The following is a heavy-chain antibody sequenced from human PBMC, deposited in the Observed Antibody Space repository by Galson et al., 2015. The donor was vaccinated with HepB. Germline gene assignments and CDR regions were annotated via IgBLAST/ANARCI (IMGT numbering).Heavy chain of an antibody. V-gene: IGHV3-23*01. D-gene: IGHD3-9*01. J-gene: IGHJ4*02. CDR1: GFTFSSSA. Sequence: SLRLSCAASGFTFSSSAVSWVRQAPGKGLEWVSGISGSGGSTYYADSVKGRFTISRDNSKNTLYLQMNSLRAEDTAVYYCAKETRYFDWLSSDYWGQGTLVTVSS. CDR2: ISGSGGST. CDR3: AKETRYFDWLSSDY.